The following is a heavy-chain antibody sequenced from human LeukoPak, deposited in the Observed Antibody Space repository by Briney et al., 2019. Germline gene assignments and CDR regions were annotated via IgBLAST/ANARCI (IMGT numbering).Heavy chain of an antibody. J-gene: IGHJ2*01. CDR3: AKGLICSSTSCSSGRYSDL. CDR1: GFTFSSYA. D-gene: IGHD2-2*01. Sequence: GGSLRLSCAASGFTFSSYARSWVRQPPGKGLEWVSAISGSRGSTYYADSVKGRFTISRDNSKNTLYLQMNSLRAEDTAVYYCAKGLICSSTSCSSGRYSDLWGRGTLVTVSS. V-gene: IGHV3-23*01. CDR2: ISGSRGST.